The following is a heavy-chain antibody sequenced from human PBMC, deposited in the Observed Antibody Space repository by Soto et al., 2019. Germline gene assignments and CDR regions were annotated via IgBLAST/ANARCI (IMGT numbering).Heavy chain of an antibody. CDR3: ARGARFITIFGVVHMDV. V-gene: IGHV3-48*02. CDR1: GFSFRSYS. Sequence: PGGSLRLSCVASGFSFRSYSMNWVRQAPGKGPEWVAYVSGSGNTQYYADSVKGRFTISRDNAKQSLYLQLNSLRDEDTAVYYCARGARFITIFGVVHMDVWGKGTTVTVSS. D-gene: IGHD3-3*01. CDR2: VSGSGNTQ. J-gene: IGHJ6*03.